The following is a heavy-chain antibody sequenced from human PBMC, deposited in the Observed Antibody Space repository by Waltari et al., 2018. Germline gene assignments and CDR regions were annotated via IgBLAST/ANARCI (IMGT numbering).Heavy chain of an antibody. CDR3: ARGGGGDWEWFDP. V-gene: IGHV4-59*11. Sequence: QVQLQESGPSLLKPSETLSLMCTASGGSIRGLYCSWVRPPPGKGLDWIGYIYYTGSTNFNPSLKSRVTMSVDTSKNQFSLKLSSVTAADTAFYYCARGGGGDWEWFDPWGQGTLVTVSS. CDR1: GGSIRGLY. D-gene: IGHD2-21*02. J-gene: IGHJ5*02. CDR2: IYYTGST.